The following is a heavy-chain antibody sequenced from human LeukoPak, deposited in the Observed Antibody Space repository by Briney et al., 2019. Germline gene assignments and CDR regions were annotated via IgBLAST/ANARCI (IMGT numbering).Heavy chain of an antibody. CDR2: INHSGST. J-gene: IGHJ4*02. D-gene: IGHD3-10*01. CDR1: CGSFSGYY. CDR3: ARNRAFNYYGSGSYSYYFDY. Sequence: PSETLSLTCAVYCGSFSGYYWSWIRQPPGKGLEWIGEINHSGSTNYNPSLKSRVTISVDTSKNQFSLKLSSVTAADTAVYYCARNRAFNYYGSGSYSYYFDYWGQGTLVTVSS. V-gene: IGHV4-34*01.